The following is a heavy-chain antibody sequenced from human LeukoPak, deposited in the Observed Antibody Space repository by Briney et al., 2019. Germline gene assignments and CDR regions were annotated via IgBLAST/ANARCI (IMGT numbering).Heavy chain of an antibody. D-gene: IGHD3-22*01. CDR2: IYTSGST. CDR1: GGSISSGSYY. V-gene: IGHV4-61*02. J-gene: IGHJ4*02. Sequence: SETLSLTCTVSGGSISSGSYYWSWIRQPAGKGLEWIGRIYTSGSTNYNPSLQSRVTISVDTYKNQFSLKLSSVTAADTAMYYCARDAPLDYYDSSGYWGPLYYFDYWGQGTLVTVSS. CDR3: ARDAPLDYYDSSGYWGPLYYFDY.